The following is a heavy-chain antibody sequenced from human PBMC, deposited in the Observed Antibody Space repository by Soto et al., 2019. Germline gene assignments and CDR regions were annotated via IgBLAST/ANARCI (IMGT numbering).Heavy chain of an antibody. V-gene: IGHV4-39*01. Sequence: SETLSLTCTVSGGSIGSGEYYWGWIRQPPGKGLEWIGIIYYRGSTYYDPSLKSRVTMSIDTSKNQFSLKLSSVTAADTAVYYCARTIPNSGFRRGMDVWGQGTTVT. CDR3: ARTIPNSGFRRGMDV. CDR2: IYYRGST. D-gene: IGHD6-19*01. CDR1: GGSIGSGEYY. J-gene: IGHJ6*02.